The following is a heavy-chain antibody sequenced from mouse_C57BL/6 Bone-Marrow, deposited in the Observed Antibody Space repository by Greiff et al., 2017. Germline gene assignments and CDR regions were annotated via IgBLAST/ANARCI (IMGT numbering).Heavy chain of an antibody. Sequence: EVQGVESGGGLVKPGGSLKLSCAASGFTFSDYGMHWVRQAPEKGLEWVAYISSGSSTFYYADTVKGRFTISIDNAKNTLFLHMTSLRSEDTAMYYCASDDGPFGVWGTGTTVTVSS. J-gene: IGHJ1*03. V-gene: IGHV5-17*01. CDR2: ISSGSSTF. CDR3: ASDDGPFGV. D-gene: IGHD2-3*01. CDR1: GFTFSDYG.